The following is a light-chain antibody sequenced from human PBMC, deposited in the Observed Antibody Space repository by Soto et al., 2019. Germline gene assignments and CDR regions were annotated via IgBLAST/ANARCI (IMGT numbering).Light chain of an antibody. V-gene: IGKV3-15*01. CDR1: QSVFSS. CDR3: QKNHRWAT. CDR2: GAA. J-gene: IGKJ5*01. Sequence: EIVMTQSPATLSVSLGERVTLSCRASQSVFSSLAWYQQKPGQAPRLLIYGAATRPIGIPARFSGSGSGTKFTITIRGLQCEDFAVYYWQKNHRWATFGRGTRVEIK.